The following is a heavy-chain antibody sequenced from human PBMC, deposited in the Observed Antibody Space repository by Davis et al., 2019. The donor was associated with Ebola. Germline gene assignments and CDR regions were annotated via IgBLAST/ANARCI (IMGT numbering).Heavy chain of an antibody. CDR1: GGSFSGYY. Sequence: SETLSLTCAVYGGSFSGYYWSWIRQPPGKGLEWIGEINHSRSTNYNPSLKSRVTMSVDTSKNQFSLKLSSVIAEDTAVYYCAKVAPNCSSTICYFVYWGQGTLVTVSS. CDR2: INHSRST. J-gene: IGHJ4*02. D-gene: IGHD2-2*01. V-gene: IGHV4-34*01. CDR3: AKVAPNCSSTICYFVY.